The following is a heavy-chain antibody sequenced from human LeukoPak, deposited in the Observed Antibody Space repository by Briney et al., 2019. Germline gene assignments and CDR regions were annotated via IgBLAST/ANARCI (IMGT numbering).Heavy chain of an antibody. Sequence: SVKVSCKASGGTFSSYAISWVRQAPGQGLEWMGGIIPIFGTANYAQKFQGRVTITTDESTSTAYMELSSLRSEDTAVYYCARVWGRGYSYGCFDYWGQGTLVTVSS. D-gene: IGHD5-18*01. CDR3: ARVWGRGYSYGCFDY. CDR1: GGTFSSYA. CDR2: IIPIFGTA. V-gene: IGHV1-69*05. J-gene: IGHJ4*02.